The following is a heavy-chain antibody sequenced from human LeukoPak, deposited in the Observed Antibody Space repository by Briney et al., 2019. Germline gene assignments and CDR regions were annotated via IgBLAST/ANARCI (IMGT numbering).Heavy chain of an antibody. V-gene: IGHV1-18*01. J-gene: IGHJ3*02. CDR3: ARGHNYDNAFDI. CDR2: ISAYNGNT. Sequence: ASVKVSCKASGGTFSSYAISWVRQAPGQGLEWMGWISAYNGNTNYAQKLQGRVTMTTDTSTSTAYMELRSLRSDDTAVYYCARGHNYDNAFDIWGQGTMVTVSS. CDR1: GGTFSSYA. D-gene: IGHD3-22*01.